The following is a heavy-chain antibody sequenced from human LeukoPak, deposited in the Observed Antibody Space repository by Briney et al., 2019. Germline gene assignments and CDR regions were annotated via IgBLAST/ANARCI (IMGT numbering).Heavy chain of an antibody. J-gene: IGHJ4*02. D-gene: IGHD2-21*02. CDR3: AKDRGAIVVVTEFDY. V-gene: IGHV3-30*18. Sequence: QPGGSLRLSCAASGFTFSSYGMHWVRQAPGKGLEWVAVISYDGSNKYYADSVKGRFTISRDNSKNTLYLQMNSLRAEDTAVYYCAKDRGAIVVVTEFDYWGQGTLVTVSS. CDR2: ISYDGSNK. CDR1: GFTFSSYG.